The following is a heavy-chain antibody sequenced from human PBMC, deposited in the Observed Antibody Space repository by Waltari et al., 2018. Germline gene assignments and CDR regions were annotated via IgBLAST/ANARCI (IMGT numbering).Heavy chain of an antibody. D-gene: IGHD4-17*01. CDR2: IYYSGST. CDR3: ARARDYGDERGVFDY. J-gene: IGHJ4*02. V-gene: IGHV4-39*01. Sequence: QLQLQESGPGLVKPSETLSLTCTVSGGSISSSSYYWGWIRQPPGKGLDWIGSIYYSGSTYYHPSLKRRVTISVDTSKNQFSLKLSSVTAADTAVYYCARARDYGDERGVFDYWGQGTLVTVSS. CDR1: GGSISSSSYY.